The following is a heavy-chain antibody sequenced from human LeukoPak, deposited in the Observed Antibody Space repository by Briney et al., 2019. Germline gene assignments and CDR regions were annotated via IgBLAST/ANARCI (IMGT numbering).Heavy chain of an antibody. Sequence: PGGSLRLSCAASGFTFSSYSMNWVRQAPGKGLEWVSGINWNGGSTGYADSVKGRFTISRDNAKNSLYLQMNSLRAEDTALYYCARASGYSYLIDYWGQGTLVTVSS. CDR2: INWNGGST. D-gene: IGHD5-18*01. J-gene: IGHJ4*02. CDR3: ARASGYSYLIDY. CDR1: GFTFSSYS. V-gene: IGHV3-20*04.